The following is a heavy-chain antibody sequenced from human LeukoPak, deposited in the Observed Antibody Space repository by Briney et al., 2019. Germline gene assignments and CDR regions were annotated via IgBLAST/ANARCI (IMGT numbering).Heavy chain of an antibody. CDR3: ARARGVVVVAAIY. CDR2: INPSGGST. D-gene: IGHD2-15*01. J-gene: IGHJ4*02. Sequence: ASVKVSCKASGYTFTSYYMHWVRQAPGQGPEWMGIINPSGGSTSYAQKFQGRVTMTTDTSTSTAYMELRSLRSDDTAVYYCARARGVVVVAAIYWGQGTLVTVSS. V-gene: IGHV1-46*01. CDR1: GYTFTSYY.